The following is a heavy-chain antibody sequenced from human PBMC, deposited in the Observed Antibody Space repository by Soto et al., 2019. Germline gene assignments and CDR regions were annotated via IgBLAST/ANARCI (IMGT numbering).Heavy chain of an antibody. Sequence: QVLLVQSGAEVKTPGASVKVSCKASGYTFTDYAIHWVRQAPGQGLEWMGWINVGNGNTGYSRKFQGRVTNARDMSASTAYIEVTSLTSEDTAIYYCAREGAHYTPLDHWGQGTLVTVSS. CDR3: AREGAHYTPLDH. J-gene: IGHJ4*02. V-gene: IGHV1-3*01. D-gene: IGHD2-15*01. CDR2: INVGNGNT. CDR1: GYTFTDYA.